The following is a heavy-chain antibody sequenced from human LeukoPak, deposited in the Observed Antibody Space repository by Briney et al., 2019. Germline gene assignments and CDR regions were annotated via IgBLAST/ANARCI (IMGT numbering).Heavy chain of an antibody. Sequence: PSETLSLTCTVSGGSISSYYWSWIRQPAGKGLEWIGRIYTSGSTNYNPSLKSRVTMSVDTSKNQFSLKLSSVTAADTAVYYCARGRYDILTGYSLDYWGQGTLVTVSS. CDR1: GGSISSYY. CDR2: IYTSGST. J-gene: IGHJ4*02. V-gene: IGHV4-4*07. D-gene: IGHD3-9*01. CDR3: ARGRYDILTGYSLDY.